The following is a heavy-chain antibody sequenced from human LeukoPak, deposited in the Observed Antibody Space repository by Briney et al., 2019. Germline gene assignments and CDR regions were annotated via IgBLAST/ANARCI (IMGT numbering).Heavy chain of an antibody. V-gene: IGHV4-59*01. Sequence: SETLSLTCTVSGRSLSNYYWSWIRQPPGKGPEWMGYRYHSGSSNYNPSLVGGLPISVDEYDNHFSLKLTSVTASDTAVYYCATTSESLVYCGDDCDPSNIWGQGTMVTVSS. CDR1: GRSLSNYY. D-gene: IGHD2-21*02. CDR2: RYHSGSS. J-gene: IGHJ3*02. CDR3: ATTSESLVYCGDDCDPSNI.